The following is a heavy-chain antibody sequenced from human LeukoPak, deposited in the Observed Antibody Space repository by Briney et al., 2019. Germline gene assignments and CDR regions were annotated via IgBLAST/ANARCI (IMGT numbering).Heavy chain of an antibody. Sequence: GGSLRLSCAASGFTFDDYGMSWVRQAPGKGLEWVSGINWNGGSTGYAASVTDRLPDSRDNAKNSLYLQMNSLRAEDTALYYCARDQSGGAPYDFWSGYYDYYYYYYMDVWGKGTTVTVSS. CDR1: GFTFDDYG. D-gene: IGHD3-3*01. CDR2: INWNGGST. V-gene: IGHV3-20*04. J-gene: IGHJ6*03. CDR3: ARDQSGGAPYDFWSGYYDYYYYYYMDV.